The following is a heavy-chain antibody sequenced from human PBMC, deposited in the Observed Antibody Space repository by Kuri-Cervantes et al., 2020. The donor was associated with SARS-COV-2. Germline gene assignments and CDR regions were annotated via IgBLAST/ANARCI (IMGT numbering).Heavy chain of an antibody. CDR2: INHSGST. Sequence: SQTLSLTCAVYGGSFSGYYWSWLRQPPGKGLEWIGEINHSGSTNYNPSLKSRVTMSVDTSKNQFSLKLSSVTAADTAVYYCARGVPVRGSIPVGAGTFDYWGQGTLVTVSS. V-gene: IGHV4-34*01. CDR1: GGSFSGYY. CDR3: ARGVPVRGSIPVGAGTFDY. J-gene: IGHJ4*02. D-gene: IGHD3-16*01.